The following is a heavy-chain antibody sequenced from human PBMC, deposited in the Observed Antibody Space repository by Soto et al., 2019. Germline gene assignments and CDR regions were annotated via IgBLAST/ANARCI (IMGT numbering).Heavy chain of an antibody. CDR1: GFTFSSYA. J-gene: IGHJ3*02. Sequence: GSLRLSCGALGFTFSSYAMSWVRQAPGKGLEWVSAISGSGGSTYYADSVKGRFTISRDNSKNTLYLQMNSLRAEDTAVYYCEKDYYGSGSYDAFDIWGQGTMVTVSS. CDR2: ISGSGGST. V-gene: IGHV3-23*01. CDR3: EKDYYGSGSYDAFDI. D-gene: IGHD3-10*01.